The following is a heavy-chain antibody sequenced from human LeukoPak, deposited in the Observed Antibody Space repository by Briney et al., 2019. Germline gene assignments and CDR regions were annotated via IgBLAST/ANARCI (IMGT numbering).Heavy chain of an antibody. J-gene: IGHJ4*02. Sequence: SETLSLTCTVSGGSASSGSYYWSWIRQPPGKGLEWIGYIYYSGSTNYNPSLKSRVTISVDTSKNQFSLKLSSVTAADTAVYYCASDYGDYVFDYWGQGTLVTVSS. CDR1: GGSASSGSYY. CDR2: IYYSGST. CDR3: ASDYGDYVFDY. D-gene: IGHD4-17*01. V-gene: IGHV4-61*01.